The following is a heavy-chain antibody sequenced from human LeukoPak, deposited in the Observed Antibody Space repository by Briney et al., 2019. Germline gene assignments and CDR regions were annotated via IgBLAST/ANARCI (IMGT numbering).Heavy chain of an antibody. CDR2: IKQDGSEK. Sequence: PGGSLRLSCAASGFTFSSYWMSWVRQAPGKGLEWVANIKQDGSEKYYVDSVKGRFTISRDNAKNSLYLQMNSLRAEDTAVYYCARDSGRITIFGVTGYYYMDVWGKGTTVTVSS. CDR1: GFTFSSYW. CDR3: ARDSGRITIFGVTGYYYMDV. J-gene: IGHJ6*03. V-gene: IGHV3-7*01. D-gene: IGHD3-3*01.